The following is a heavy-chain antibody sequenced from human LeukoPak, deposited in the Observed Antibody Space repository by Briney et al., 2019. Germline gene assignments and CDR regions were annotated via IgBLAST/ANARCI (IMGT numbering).Heavy chain of an antibody. J-gene: IGHJ6*04. V-gene: IGHV3-21*01. CDR1: GFTFSSYS. CDR2: ISSSSSYI. CDR3: ARAAMDV. Sequence: PGGSLRPSCAASGFTFSSYSMNWVRQAPGKGLEWVSSISSSSSYIYCADSVEGRFTISRDNAKNSLYLQMNSLRAEDTAVCYCARAAMDVWGKGTTVTVSS.